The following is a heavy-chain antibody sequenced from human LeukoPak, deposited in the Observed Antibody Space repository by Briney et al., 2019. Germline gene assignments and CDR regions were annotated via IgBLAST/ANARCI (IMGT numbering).Heavy chain of an antibody. Sequence: GASVTVSCKASGYTFTGYYIHWVRQAPGQGLEWMGWVNLNSGGTNYAQKFQGRVTMTRDTSISTAYMELSSLRSDDTAVYYCARDRAVATIGGVDYWGQGTLVTVSS. CDR3: ARDRAVATIGGVDY. CDR2: VNLNSGGT. CDR1: GYTFTGYY. J-gene: IGHJ4*02. D-gene: IGHD5-12*01. V-gene: IGHV1-2*02.